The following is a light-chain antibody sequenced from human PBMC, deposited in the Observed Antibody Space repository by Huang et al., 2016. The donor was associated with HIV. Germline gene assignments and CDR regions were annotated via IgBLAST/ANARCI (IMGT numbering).Light chain of an antibody. Sequence: EIVLTQSPGTLSLSPGERATLSCRASQSVSNYLAWYQQKPGQAPRLLIYGASSRATGIPDRFSGSGSGTDFTITISRLEPEDFAFYYCQQYGGSPLTFGGGTKVEIK. V-gene: IGKV3-20*01. CDR3: QQYGGSPLT. CDR1: QSVSNY. J-gene: IGKJ4*01. CDR2: GAS.